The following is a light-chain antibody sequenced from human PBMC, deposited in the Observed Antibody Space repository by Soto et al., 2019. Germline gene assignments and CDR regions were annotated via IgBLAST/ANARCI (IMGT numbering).Light chain of an antibody. V-gene: IGLV2-14*01. CDR3: SSYTSSNTLI. CDR1: SSDVGGYNY. CDR2: EVT. Sequence: QSALTQPASVSGSPGQSITISCTGTSSDVGGYNYVSWYQQYPGKAPKVMIYEVTNRSSGVSNRFSGSKSGNTASLTISGLQAEDEADYYCSSYTSSNTLIFGGGTKLTVL. J-gene: IGLJ2*01.